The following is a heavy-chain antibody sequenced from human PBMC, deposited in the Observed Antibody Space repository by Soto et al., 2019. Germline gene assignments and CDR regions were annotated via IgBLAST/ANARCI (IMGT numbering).Heavy chain of an antibody. J-gene: IGHJ4*02. CDR3: ATSWDSSSWFDY. CDR2: INPNSGGT. D-gene: IGHD6-13*01. CDR1: GYTFTGYY. Sequence: ASVKVSCKASGYTFTGYYMHWVRQAPGQGLEWMVWINPNSGGTNYAQKFQGRVTMTRDTSISTAYMELSRLRSDDTAVYSCATSWDSSSWFDYWGQGTLVTVSS. V-gene: IGHV1-2*02.